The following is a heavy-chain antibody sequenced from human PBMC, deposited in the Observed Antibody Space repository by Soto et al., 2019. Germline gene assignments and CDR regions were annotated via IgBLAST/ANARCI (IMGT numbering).Heavy chain of an antibody. CDR2: IIPIFGTA. D-gene: IGHD6-19*01. Sequence: SVKVSCKASGGTFSSYAISWVRQAPGQGLEWMGGIIPIFGTANYAQKFQGRVTITADESTSTAYMELSSLRSEDTAVYYCARVGSGWTMGEYFQHWGQGTLVTVSS. CDR3: ARVGSGWTMGEYFQH. J-gene: IGHJ1*01. V-gene: IGHV1-69*13. CDR1: GGTFSSYA.